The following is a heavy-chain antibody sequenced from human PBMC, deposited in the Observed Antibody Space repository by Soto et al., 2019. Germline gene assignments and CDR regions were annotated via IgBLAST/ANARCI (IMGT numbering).Heavy chain of an antibody. D-gene: IGHD4-17*01. J-gene: IGHJ2*01. CDR1: GYTFTSYG. CDR3: ARGAHYGGSYWYFDL. V-gene: IGHV1-18*04. CDR2: ISAYNGNT. Sequence: QVQLVQSGAEVKKPGASVKVSCKASGYTFTSYGISWVRQAPGQGLEWMGWISAYNGNTNYAQKRQGRVTMTTDTPTRTAYIELRSLRSDDTAVYYGARGAHYGGSYWYFDLWGRGTLV.